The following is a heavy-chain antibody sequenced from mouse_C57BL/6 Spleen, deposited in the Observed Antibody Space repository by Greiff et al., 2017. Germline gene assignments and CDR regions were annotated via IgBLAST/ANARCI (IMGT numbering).Heavy chain of an antibody. D-gene: IGHD1-1*01. CDR1: GYTFTSYW. CDR2: IDPSDSYT. Sequence: VQLQQPGAELVKPGASVKLSCKASGYTFTSYWMQWVKQRPGQGLEWIGEIDPSDSYTNYNQKFKGKATLTVDTSSSTAYMQLSSLTSEDSAVYYCARSLGGSSSYFDYWGQGTTLTVSS. CDR3: ARSLGGSSSYFDY. J-gene: IGHJ2*01. V-gene: IGHV1-50*01.